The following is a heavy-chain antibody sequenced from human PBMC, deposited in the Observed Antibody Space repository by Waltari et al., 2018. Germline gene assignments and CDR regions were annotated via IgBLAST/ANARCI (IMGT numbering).Heavy chain of an antibody. D-gene: IGHD4-17*01. CDR1: GLIVSNYA. V-gene: IGHV3-23*01. J-gene: IGHJ4*02. CDR3: SKDADDSDYGLFDY. Sequence: EVQLLESGGGLVQPGGSLRLSGAASGLIVSNYARSWVRQAPGKGLEWVSAIIGIVYNSYFAASVKGRFTISRDNSKNTLYLQMNSLRAEDKAVYYCSKDADDSDYGLFDYWGQGTLVTVSS. CDR2: IIGIVYNS.